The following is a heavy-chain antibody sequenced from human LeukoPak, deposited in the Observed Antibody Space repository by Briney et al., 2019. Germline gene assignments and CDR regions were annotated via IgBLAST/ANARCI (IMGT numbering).Heavy chain of an antibody. Sequence: GGSLRLSCASSGFTVSSNYMSWVRQAPGKGLEWVSGIFSDGTSYYGDSVKGKFTISRDNSKNTLYLQINTLRVEDTAVYYCANTIIRRSSKSISWIHYYYYMDVWGKGTTVSISS. D-gene: IGHD3-10*01. CDR1: GFTVSSNY. CDR3: ANTIIRRSSKSISWIHYYYYMDV. J-gene: IGHJ6*03. V-gene: IGHV3-66*01. CDR2: IFSDGTS.